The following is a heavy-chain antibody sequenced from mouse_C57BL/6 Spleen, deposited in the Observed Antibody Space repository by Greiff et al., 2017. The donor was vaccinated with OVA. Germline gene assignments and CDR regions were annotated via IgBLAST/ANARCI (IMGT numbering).Heavy chain of an antibody. D-gene: IGHD2-3*01. CDR2: INPGSGGT. CDR1: GYAFTNYL. J-gene: IGHJ3*01. V-gene: IGHV1-54*01. CDR3: ARGIYDGSSGFAY. Sequence: QVQLQQSGAELVRPGTSVKVSCKASGYAFTNYLIEWVKQRPGQGLEWIGVINPGSGGTNYNEKFKGKATLTADKSSSTAYMQLSSLTSEDSAVYFCARGIYDGSSGFAYWGQGTLVTVSA.